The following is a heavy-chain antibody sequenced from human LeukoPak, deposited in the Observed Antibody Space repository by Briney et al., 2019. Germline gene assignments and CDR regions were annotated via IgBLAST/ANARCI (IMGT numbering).Heavy chain of an antibody. J-gene: IGHJ6*03. CDR2: IYTTGST. CDR3: ARAPAYYYYYMDV. V-gene: IGHV4-4*09. Sequence: PSETLSLTCTVSGPSIGTYSWSWIRQPPGKGLEWVGYIYTTGSTHYNPSLKSRVTMSLDTSKNQFSLRLSSVTAADTAVYYCARAPAYYYYYMDVWGKGTTVTVSS. CDR1: GPSIGTYS.